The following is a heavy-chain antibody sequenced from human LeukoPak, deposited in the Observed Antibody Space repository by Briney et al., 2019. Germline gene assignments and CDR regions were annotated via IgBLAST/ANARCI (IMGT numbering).Heavy chain of an antibody. J-gene: IGHJ5*02. Sequence: SETLSLTCTVSGDSISSSSYYWGWIRQPPGKGLEWIGSVYYSGSTNYNPSLKSRASISVDTSKNQFSLKLSSVTAADTAVYFCARDNFNLVVFTTYNWFDPWGQGTLVTVFS. D-gene: IGHD3-22*01. V-gene: IGHV4-39*07. CDR2: VYYSGST. CDR3: ARDNFNLVVFTTYNWFDP. CDR1: GDSISSSSYY.